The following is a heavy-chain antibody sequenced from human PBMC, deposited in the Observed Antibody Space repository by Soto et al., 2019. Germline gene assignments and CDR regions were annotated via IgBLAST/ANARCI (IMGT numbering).Heavy chain of an antibody. D-gene: IGHD6-19*01. J-gene: IGHJ6*02. CDR2: IWSDGSNK. V-gene: IGHV3-33*01. CDR1: GFTFSSRG. Sequence: PGGSLRLSCVASGFTFSSRGMHWVRQAPGKGLEWVALIWSDGSNKYYPDSVKGRFTISRDNSKNTLYLQMNSLRVEDTAVYYCAREEGLRSSGWPLSYYDAMDVWGQGTTVTVSS. CDR3: AREEGLRSSGWPLSYYDAMDV.